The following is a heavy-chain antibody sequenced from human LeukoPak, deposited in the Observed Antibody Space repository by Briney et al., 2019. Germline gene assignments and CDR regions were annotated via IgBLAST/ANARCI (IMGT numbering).Heavy chain of an antibody. D-gene: IGHD3-22*01. CDR1: GYTFTDYY. V-gene: IGHV1-2*02. CDR2: ISPDSGGT. Sequence: DSVKVSCKPSGYTFTDYYIHWVRQAPGQGLDYMGWISPDSGGTNYAQKFQGRVTMTRDTSISTAYMGLSRLRSDDTAVYYCARGPYDSSGYSDYWGQGTPVTVSP. J-gene: IGHJ4*02. CDR3: ARGPYDSSGYSDY.